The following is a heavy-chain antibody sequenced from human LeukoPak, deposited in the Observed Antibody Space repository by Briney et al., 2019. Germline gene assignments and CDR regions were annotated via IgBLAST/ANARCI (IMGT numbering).Heavy chain of an antibody. D-gene: IGHD3-10*01. CDR1: GYTFTSYG. CDR3: ARSGYYGSGSYHNCFDP. J-gene: IGHJ5*02. CDR2: ISAYNGNT. V-gene: IGHV1-18*04. Sequence: ASVKVSCKASGYTFTSYGISWVRQAPGQGLEWMGWISAYNGNTNYAQKLQGRVTMTTDTSTSTAYMELRSLRSDDTAVYYCARSGYYGSGSYHNCFDPWGQGTLVTVSS.